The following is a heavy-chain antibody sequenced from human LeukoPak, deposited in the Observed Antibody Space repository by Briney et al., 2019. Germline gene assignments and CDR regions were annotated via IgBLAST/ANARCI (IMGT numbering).Heavy chain of an antibody. V-gene: IGHV6-1*01. CDR1: GDSVSSNSAA. Sequence: SQTLSLTCSISGDSVSSNSAAWNWIRQSPSRGLEWLGRTYYRSKWYNDYAVSVKNRITNNPDTSKNQFSLQLNAVTPEDTAVYYCANWGAWRNSSGWYVIDYWGQGTLVTVSS. CDR3: ANWGAWRNSSGWYVIDY. CDR2: TYYRSKWYN. D-gene: IGHD6-19*01. J-gene: IGHJ4*02.